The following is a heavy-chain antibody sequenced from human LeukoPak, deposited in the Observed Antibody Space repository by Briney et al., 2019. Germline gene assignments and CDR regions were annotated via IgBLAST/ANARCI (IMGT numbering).Heavy chain of an antibody. J-gene: IGHJ4*02. Sequence: GGSLRLSCAASGFTFSTYAMSWVRLAPGKGLEWVSAISGGGGSTYYAYYADSVKGGFTISRDNSKNTLYLQMNSLRAEDTAVYYCAKVGISGYDHFDYWGQGTLVTVSS. D-gene: IGHD5-12*01. CDR1: GFTFSTYA. CDR3: AKVGISGYDHFDY. CDR2: ISGGGGSTYYA. V-gene: IGHV3-23*01.